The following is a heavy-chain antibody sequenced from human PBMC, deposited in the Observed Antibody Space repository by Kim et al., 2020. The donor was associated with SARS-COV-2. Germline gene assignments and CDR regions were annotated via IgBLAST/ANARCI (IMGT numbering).Heavy chain of an antibody. CDR3: ARDRSLGVLRYFDWSSGDGMDV. CDR1: GYTFTSYG. Sequence: ASVKVSCKASGYTFTSYGISWVRQAPGQGLEWMGWSSAYNGNTNYAQKLQGRVTMTTDTSMSTAYMELRSLRSDDTAVYYCARDRSLGVLRYFDWSSGDGMDVWGQGTTVTVSS. J-gene: IGHJ6*02. D-gene: IGHD3-9*01. V-gene: IGHV1-18*01. CDR2: SSAYNGNT.